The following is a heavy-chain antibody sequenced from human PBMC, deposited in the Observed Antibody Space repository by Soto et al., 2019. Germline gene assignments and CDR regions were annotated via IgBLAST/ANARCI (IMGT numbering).Heavy chain of an antibody. Sequence: PSETLSLTCTVSGGSISSYYWSWSRQPPGKGLEWIGYIYYSGSTNYNPSLKSRVTISVDTSKNQFSLKLSSVTAADTAVYYCARRLDGSSGYDLINGNWFDPWGQGTLVTVSS. CDR2: IYYSGST. V-gene: IGHV4-59*01. CDR3: ARRLDGSSGYDLINGNWFDP. CDR1: GGSISSYY. D-gene: IGHD5-12*01. J-gene: IGHJ5*02.